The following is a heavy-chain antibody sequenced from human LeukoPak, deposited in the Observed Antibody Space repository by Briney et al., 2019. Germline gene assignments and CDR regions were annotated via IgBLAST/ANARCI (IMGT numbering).Heavy chain of an antibody. D-gene: IGHD3-3*01. CDR2: IKQNGSEK. V-gene: IGHV3-7*01. CDR3: AKGFGTDH. CDR1: GFTFSSVW. J-gene: IGHJ5*02. Sequence: PGGSLRLSCAASGFTFSSVWMTWVRQVPGKGLEWVANIKQNGSEKYYMDSVKGRFTISRDDAKNSLYLQMNSLRVEDTAIYYCAKGFGTDHWGQGTLVTVSS.